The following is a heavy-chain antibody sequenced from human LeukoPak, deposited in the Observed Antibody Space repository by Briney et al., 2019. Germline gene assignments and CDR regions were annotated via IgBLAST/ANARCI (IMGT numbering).Heavy chain of an antibody. D-gene: IGHD4-17*01. V-gene: IGHV4-4*07. CDR2: IYTSGST. J-gene: IGHJ5*02. CDR1: GNSLGDYY. CDR3: TRDTGTTGEVKFDP. Sequence: SETLSLTCTVSGNSLGDYYWSWIRHPAGKGLEWIGRIYTSGSTTYNPSLKSRVTMSVNTSKSQFSLNLMSVTAADTAVYYCTRDTGTTGEVKFDPWGQGTLVTVSS.